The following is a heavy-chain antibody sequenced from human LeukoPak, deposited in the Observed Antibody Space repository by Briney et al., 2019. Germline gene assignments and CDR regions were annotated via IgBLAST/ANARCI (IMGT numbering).Heavy chain of an antibody. CDR3: ARAAARRDFDY. Sequence: ASVKVSCKASGGTFSSYAISWVRQAPGQGLEWMGWISAYNGNTDLAQKLQGRVTMTTDTSTSTAYMELRSLRSDDTAVYYCARAAARRDFDYWGQGTLVTVSS. CDR1: GGTFSSYA. D-gene: IGHD6-6*01. CDR2: ISAYNGNT. V-gene: IGHV1-18*01. J-gene: IGHJ4*02.